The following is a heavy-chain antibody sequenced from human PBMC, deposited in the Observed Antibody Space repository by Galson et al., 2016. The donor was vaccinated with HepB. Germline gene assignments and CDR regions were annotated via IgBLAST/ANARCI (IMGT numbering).Heavy chain of an antibody. CDR1: GFTFSSFA. Sequence: SLRLSCAASGFTFSSFAMHWVRQAPGKGLEYVSSISNNGVSTYYADSVQGRFTISRDNSKNTLYLQLSSLRVEDTAVYYCMKGFGGVVAASSHFEYWGQGTLVTVSS. D-gene: IGHD2-15*01. CDR3: MKGFGGVVAASSHFEY. V-gene: IGHV3-64D*06. J-gene: IGHJ4*02. CDR2: ISNNGVST.